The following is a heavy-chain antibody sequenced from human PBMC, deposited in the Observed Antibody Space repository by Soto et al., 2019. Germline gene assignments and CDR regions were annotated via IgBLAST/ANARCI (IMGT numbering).Heavy chain of an antibody. J-gene: IGHJ4*02. V-gene: IGHV4-39*01. D-gene: IGHD1-1*01. CDR3: ARRVAYGTPEDF. CDR2: IFHRGNT. CDR1: GASISSDDHY. Sequence: QLQLRESGPGLVKPSETLSLNCTVTGASISSDDHYWAWIRQHPGKGPEFIGSIFHRGNTFTNPSLRSRLTISVHTSTNQFSLRLTSLTAADTAVYFGARRVAYGTPEDFWGQGTLVTVSS.